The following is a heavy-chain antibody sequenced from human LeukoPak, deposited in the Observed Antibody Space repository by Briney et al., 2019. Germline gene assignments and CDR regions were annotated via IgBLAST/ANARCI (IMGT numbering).Heavy chain of an antibody. J-gene: IGHJ4*02. Sequence: PSETLSLTCTVSGGSISSYYWSWIRQPPGKGLEWIGYIYYSGSTNYNPSLKSRVTISVDTSKNQFSLKLKSVTAADTAVYYCARDPGWNDRWGYFDYWGQGTLVTVSS. CDR2: IYYSGST. D-gene: IGHD1-1*01. CDR3: ARDPGWNDRWGYFDY. CDR1: GGSISSYY. V-gene: IGHV4-59*01.